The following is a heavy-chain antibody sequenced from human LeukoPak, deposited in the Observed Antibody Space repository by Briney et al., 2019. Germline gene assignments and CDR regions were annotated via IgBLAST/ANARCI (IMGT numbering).Heavy chain of an antibody. CDR3: ARGFYLDYGSGSYYNSNGY. D-gene: IGHD3-10*01. CDR2: IYYSGST. V-gene: IGHV4-59*01. CDR1: GGSISSYY. J-gene: IGHJ4*02. Sequence: SETLSLTCTVSGGSISSYYWSWIRQPPGKGLEWIGYIYYSGSTNYNPSLKSRVTISVDTSKNQFSLKLSSVTAADTAVYYCARGFYLDYGSGSYYNSNGYWGQGTLVTVSS.